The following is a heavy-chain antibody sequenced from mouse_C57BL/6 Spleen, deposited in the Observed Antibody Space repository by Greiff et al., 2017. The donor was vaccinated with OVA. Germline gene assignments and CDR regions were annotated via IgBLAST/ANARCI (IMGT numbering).Heavy chain of an antibody. Sequence: QVQLQQPGAELVMPGASVKLSCKASGYTFTSYWMHWVKQRPGQGLEWIGEIDPSDSYNNYNQKFKGKSTLTVDKSSSTAYMKLSSLTSEDSAVYYCSRGGGRVYFDYWGQVTTLTVSS. V-gene: IGHV1-69*01. CDR3: SRGGGRVYFDY. CDR2: IDPSDSYN. J-gene: IGHJ2*01. D-gene: IGHD3-3*01. CDR1: GYTFTSYW.